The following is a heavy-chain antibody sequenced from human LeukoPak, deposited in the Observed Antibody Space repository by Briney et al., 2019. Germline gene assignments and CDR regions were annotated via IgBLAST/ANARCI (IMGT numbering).Heavy chain of an antibody. CDR3: ARMSSGDFDY. J-gene: IGHJ4*02. CDR2: IYSGGST. Sequence: GGSLRPSFAASGFTVSSNYMTGVAQAPGRGWEWVSVIYSGGSTYYADSVKGRFTISRDNSKNTLYLQMNSLRAEDTAVYYCARMSSGDFDYWGQGTLVTVSS. D-gene: IGHD1-26*01. CDR1: GFTVSSNY. V-gene: IGHV3-53*01.